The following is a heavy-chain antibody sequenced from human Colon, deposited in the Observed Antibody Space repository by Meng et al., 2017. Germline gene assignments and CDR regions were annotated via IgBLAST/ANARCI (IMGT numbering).Heavy chain of an antibody. D-gene: IGHD2-15*01. CDR3: VRLVGNSWLDY. Sequence: QVQLQQSGPGLVKPSQTLSVTCAISGDSVSSHTTTWNWIRQSPSRGLEWLGRTYYRSKWYIDYAVSLQSRITINADTSTNQLSLQLNSVTPEDTAVYYCVRLVGNSWLDYWGQGTLVTVFS. J-gene: IGHJ4*02. V-gene: IGHV6-1*01. CDR1: GDSVSSHTTT. CDR2: TYYRSKWYI.